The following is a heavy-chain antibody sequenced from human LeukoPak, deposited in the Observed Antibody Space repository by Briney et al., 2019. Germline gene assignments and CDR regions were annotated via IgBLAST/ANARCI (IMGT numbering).Heavy chain of an antibody. Sequence: GGSLRLSCVASGFTFSSYTMIWVRQAPGKGLEWVSSIGSNSDYMYYADSVKGRFTISRDNAKNSLFLQMNSLTADDTAVYYCARDRGYGSGSSQNWFDPWGQGTQVTVSS. V-gene: IGHV3-21*01. CDR3: ARDRGYGSGSSQNWFDP. CDR1: GFTFSSYT. J-gene: IGHJ5*02. CDR2: IGSNSDYM. D-gene: IGHD3-10*01.